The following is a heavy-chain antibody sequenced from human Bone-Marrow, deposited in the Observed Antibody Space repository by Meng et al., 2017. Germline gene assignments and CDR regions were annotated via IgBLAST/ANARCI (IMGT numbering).Heavy chain of an antibody. Sequence: QGQLQGSGPRLGQPSETLSLTCTVSGGSISSYYWSWIRQPPGKGLEWIGYIYYSGSTNYNPSLKSRVTISVDTSKNQFSLKLSSVTAADTAVYYCARFGGHYYDSSGYYKHYWGLGTLVTVSS. CDR1: GGSISSYY. D-gene: IGHD3-22*01. CDR2: IYYSGST. CDR3: ARFGGHYYDSSGYYKHY. V-gene: IGHV4-59*01. J-gene: IGHJ4*02.